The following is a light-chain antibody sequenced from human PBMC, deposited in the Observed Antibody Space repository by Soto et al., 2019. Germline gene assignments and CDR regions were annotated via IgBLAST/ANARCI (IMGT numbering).Light chain of an antibody. CDR1: QDISNY. V-gene: IGKV1-33*01. J-gene: IGKJ5*01. CDR3: QQYDNRPPT. CDR2: DAS. Sequence: DIQMTQSPSSLSASVGDRVTITCQASQDISNYLNWYQQKPGKAPKLLIYDASNLETGVPSRFSGSGSGTNFIFTISSLQNEDIATYYCQQYDNRPPTFGQGTRLEIK.